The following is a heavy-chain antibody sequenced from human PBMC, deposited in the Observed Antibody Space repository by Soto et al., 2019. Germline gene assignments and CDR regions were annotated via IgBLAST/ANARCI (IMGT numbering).Heavy chain of an antibody. CDR2: IYYSGST. D-gene: IGHD3-10*01. CDR3: ARPITMVRGVIVPYYFDY. V-gene: IGHV4-39*01. Sequence: QLQLQESGPGLEKPSETLSLTCTVSGGSISSSSYYWGWIRQPPGKGLEWIGSIYYSGSTYYNPSLKSRVTISVDTSKSQFSLKLSSVTAADTAVYYCARPITMVRGVIVPYYFDYWGQGTLVTVSS. CDR1: GGSISSSSYY. J-gene: IGHJ4*02.